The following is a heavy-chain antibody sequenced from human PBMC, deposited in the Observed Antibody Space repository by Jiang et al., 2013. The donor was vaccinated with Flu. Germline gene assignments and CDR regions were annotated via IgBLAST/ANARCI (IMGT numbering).Heavy chain of an antibody. J-gene: IGHJ3*02. V-gene: IGHV6-1*01. CDR3: ARGRVSAFDI. D-gene: IGHD5/OR15-5a*01. CDR2: TYYRSKWSN. Sequence: RQSPSRGLEWLGRTYYRSKWSNDYAVSVKSRITINPDTSKNQFSLQLNSVTPEDTAVYYCARGRVSAFDIWGQGDNGHRLF.